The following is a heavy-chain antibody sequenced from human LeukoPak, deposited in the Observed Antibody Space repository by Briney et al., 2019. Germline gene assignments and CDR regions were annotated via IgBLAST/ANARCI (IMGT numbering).Heavy chain of an antibody. CDR1: GFTPSSFK. CDR3: ARVTSCCAGGGYIKL. V-gene: IGHV3-48*03. CDR2: ISSSGSNT. J-gene: IGHJ4*02. D-gene: IGHD2/OR15-2a*01. Sequence: GGSLRLSCAASGFTPSSFKMNWVRQAPGKGLDWSSHISSSGSNTHYGDSVRGRLTVSRDNAKNSLFLQMNSLRDEDTAIYYWARVTSCCAGGGYIKLWGQGTPVTVSS.